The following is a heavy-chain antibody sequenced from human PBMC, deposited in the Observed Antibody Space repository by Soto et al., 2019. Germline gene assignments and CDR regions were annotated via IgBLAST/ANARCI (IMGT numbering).Heavy chain of an antibody. CDR3: ARRSPTYCGGDCYSSLRGETSSLYYYFGMDV. V-gene: IGHV5-51*01. CDR2: IYPGDSDT. J-gene: IGHJ6*02. Sequence: GESLKISCKGSGYSFTSYWIGWVRQMPGKGLEWMGIIYPGDSDTRYSPSFQGQVTISADKSISTAYLQWSGLKASDTAMYYCARRSPTYCGGDCYSSLRGETSSLYYYFGMDVWGQGTTVTVSS. D-gene: IGHD2-21*02. CDR1: GYSFTSYW.